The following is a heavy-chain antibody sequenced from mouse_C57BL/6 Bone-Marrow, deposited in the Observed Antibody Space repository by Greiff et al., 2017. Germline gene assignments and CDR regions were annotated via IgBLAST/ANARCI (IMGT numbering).Heavy chain of an antibody. CDR3: ARPYYSNYWYFDV. CDR2: IYPGSGST. CDR1: GYTFTSYW. V-gene: IGHV1-55*01. J-gene: IGHJ1*03. Sequence: QVQLQQPGAELVKPGASVKMSCKASGYTFTSYWITWVKQRPGQGLEWIGDIYPGSGSTNYNEKFKSKATLTVDTSASTAYMQLSSLTSEDSAGYYCARPYYSNYWYFDVWGTGTTVTVSS. D-gene: IGHD2-5*01.